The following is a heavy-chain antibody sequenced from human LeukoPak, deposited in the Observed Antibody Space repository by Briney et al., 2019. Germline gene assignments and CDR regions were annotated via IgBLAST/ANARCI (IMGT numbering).Heavy chain of an antibody. J-gene: IGHJ6*02. D-gene: IGHD5-24*01. CDR3: ARGDGYNTYGMDV. Sequence: SETLSLTCTVSGGSISSYYWSWIRQPPGKGLEWIGYIYYSGSTNYNPSLKSRVTISVDTSKNQFSLKLSSVTAADTAVYYCARGDGYNTYGMDVWGQGTTVTVPS. CDR2: IYYSGST. V-gene: IGHV4-59*08. CDR1: GGSISSYY.